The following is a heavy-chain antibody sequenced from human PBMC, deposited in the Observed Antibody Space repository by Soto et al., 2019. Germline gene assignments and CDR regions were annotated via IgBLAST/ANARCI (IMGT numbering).Heavy chain of an antibody. D-gene: IGHD2-8*01. V-gene: IGHV1-3*01. Sequence: QVQLVQSGAEVKEPGASVKVSCKASGYTFTSHTIHWARQAPGQGLEWMGWIIVSHGRPRIAPQFQGRVTFTTDTSATTAYMELNSLTSEDTAVYFCAREPEDGVPGDFWGQETLVVVSS. CDR1: GYTFTSHT. CDR3: AREPEDGVPGDF. CDR2: IIVSHGRP. J-gene: IGHJ4*02.